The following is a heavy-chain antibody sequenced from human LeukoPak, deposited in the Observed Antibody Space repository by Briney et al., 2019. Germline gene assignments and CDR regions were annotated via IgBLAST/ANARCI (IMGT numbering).Heavy chain of an antibody. J-gene: IGHJ4*02. CDR2: ISYDGSNK. V-gene: IGHV3-30*18. CDR1: GFTFSSYD. D-gene: IGHD2-2*01. CDR3: AKVFQPRYFDY. Sequence: GGSLRLPCAASGFTFSSYDMNWVRQAPGKGLEWVAVISYDGSNKYYADSVKGRFTISRDNSKNTLYLQMNSLRAEDTAVYYCAKVFQPRYFDYWGQGSLVTVSS.